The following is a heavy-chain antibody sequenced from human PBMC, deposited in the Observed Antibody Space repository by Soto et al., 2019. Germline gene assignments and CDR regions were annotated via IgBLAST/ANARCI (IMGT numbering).Heavy chain of an antibody. CDR1: GYTLTELS. J-gene: IGHJ4*02. CDR2: FDPEDGET. Sequence: APVKVSCKVSGYTLTELSMHWVRQAPGKGLEWMGGFDPEDGETNYAQRFQGRVTITADESTSTAYMELSSLRSEDTAVYYCARVSSSWYKDYFDYWGQGTLVTVSS. V-gene: IGHV1-24*01. D-gene: IGHD6-13*01. CDR3: ARVSSSWYKDYFDY.